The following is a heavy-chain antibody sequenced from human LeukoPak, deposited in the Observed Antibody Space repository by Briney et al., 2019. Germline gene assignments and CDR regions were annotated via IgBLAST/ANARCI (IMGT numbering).Heavy chain of an antibody. J-gene: IGHJ4*02. CDR1: GGSFSGYY. Sequence: PSETLSLTCAVYGGSFSGYYWSWIRQPPGKGLEWIGEINHSGSTNYNPSLKSRVTISVDTSKNQFSLKLSSVTAADTAVYYCARGAPMTTIDYWGQGTLVTVSS. V-gene: IGHV4-34*01. CDR3: ARGAPMTTIDY. CDR2: INHSGST. D-gene: IGHD4-11*01.